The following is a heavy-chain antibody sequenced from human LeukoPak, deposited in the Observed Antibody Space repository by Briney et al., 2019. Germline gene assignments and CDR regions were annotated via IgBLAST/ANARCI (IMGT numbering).Heavy chain of an antibody. CDR3: ARQDFWSGYYLN. CDR1: GYSISSGYY. Sequence: SETLSLTCAVSGYSISSGYYWGWIRQPPGKGLEWIGSIYHSGSTYYNPSLKSRVTISVDTSKNQFSLKLSSVTAADTAVYYCARQDFWSGYYLNWGQGTLVTVSS. V-gene: IGHV4-38-2*01. D-gene: IGHD3-3*01. CDR2: IYHSGST. J-gene: IGHJ4*02.